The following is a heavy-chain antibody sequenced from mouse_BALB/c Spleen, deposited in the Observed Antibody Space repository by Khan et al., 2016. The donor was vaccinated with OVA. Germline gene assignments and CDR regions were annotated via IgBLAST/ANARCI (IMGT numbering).Heavy chain of an antibody. CDR1: GFIFSDAW. V-gene: IGHV6-6*01. CDR3: TALGNVLYYYAMDY. CDR2: IRSNANNHAT. J-gene: IGHJ4*01. D-gene: IGHD2-1*01. Sequence: EVKLEESGGGLVQPGGSMKLSCAASGFIFSDAWMDWVRQSPEKGLEWVAEIRSNANNHATKYAESVKGRFTISRDDSKSSVYLQMNNLRAEATGIYYCTALGNVLYYYAMDYWGQGTSVTVSS.